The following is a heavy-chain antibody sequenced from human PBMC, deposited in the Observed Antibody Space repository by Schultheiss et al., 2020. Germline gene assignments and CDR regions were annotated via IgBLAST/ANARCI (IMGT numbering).Heavy chain of an antibody. J-gene: IGHJ3*02. CDR1: GGSISSGGYY. D-gene: IGHD3-3*01. CDR3: AREGYDFWSGYCDAFDI. V-gene: IGHV4-31*03. Sequence: SETLSLTCTVSGGSISSGGYYWSWIRQHPGKGLEWIGYIYYSGSTYYNLSLKSRVTISVDTSKNQFSLKLSSVTAADTAVYYCAREGYDFWSGYCDAFDIWGQGTMVTVSS. CDR2: IYYSGST.